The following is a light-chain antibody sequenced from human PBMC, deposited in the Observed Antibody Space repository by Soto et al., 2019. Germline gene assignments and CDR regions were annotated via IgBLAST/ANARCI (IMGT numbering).Light chain of an antibody. CDR2: EVN. CDR1: NSDIGNYNC. J-gene: IGLJ2*01. V-gene: IGLV2-8*01. CDR3: SSYAGSNNLV. Sequence: QSALTQPPSASGSPGQSVAISCTGTNSDIGNYNCVSWYQQHPGKAPKLMIYEVNNRPSGVPDRFSGSKSGNTASLTVSGLQPEDEADYYCSSYAGSNNLVFGGGTQRTVL.